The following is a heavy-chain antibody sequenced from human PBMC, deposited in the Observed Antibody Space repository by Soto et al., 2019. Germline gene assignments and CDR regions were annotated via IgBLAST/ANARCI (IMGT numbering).Heavy chain of an antibody. CDR1: GGTFSSYA. J-gene: IGHJ5*02. V-gene: IGHV1-69*13. CDR2: IIPIFGTA. Sequence: SVKVSSKASGGTFSSYAISWVRQAPGQRLERMGGIIPIFGTANYAQKFQGRVTITADESTSTAYMELSSLRSEDTAVYYCARPNLPYYYDSSGGHNWFDPWGQGTLVTVSS. D-gene: IGHD3-22*01. CDR3: ARPNLPYYYDSSGGHNWFDP.